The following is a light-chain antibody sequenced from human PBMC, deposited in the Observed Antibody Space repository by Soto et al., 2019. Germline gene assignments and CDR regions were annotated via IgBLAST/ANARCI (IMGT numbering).Light chain of an antibody. V-gene: IGKV1-5*03. J-gene: IGKJ2*01. Sequence: DIQMTQSPSTLPASVGDRVTITCRASQTISNWLAWYQQKPGKAPKLLIYKASSLQSGVPSRFSGSGSGTEFTLTITSLQPDDFVTYYCQQYNSYSTFGQGTKLEVK. CDR2: KAS. CDR3: QQYNSYST. CDR1: QTISNW.